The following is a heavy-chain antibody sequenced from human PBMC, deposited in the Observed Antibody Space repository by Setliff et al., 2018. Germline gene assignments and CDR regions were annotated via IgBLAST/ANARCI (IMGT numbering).Heavy chain of an antibody. J-gene: IGHJ3*02. CDR3: ARRNTAMVYGFDI. V-gene: IGHV5-51*01. CDR2: IYPGDSDT. Sequence: PGESLKISCKASEYSFTTYWIGWVRPMPGKGLEWMGIIYPGDSDTRYSPSFQGQVTISADKSINTAYLQWSSLKASDTAMYYCARRNTAMVYGFDIWGQGTMVTVSS. CDR1: EYSFTTYW. D-gene: IGHD5-18*01.